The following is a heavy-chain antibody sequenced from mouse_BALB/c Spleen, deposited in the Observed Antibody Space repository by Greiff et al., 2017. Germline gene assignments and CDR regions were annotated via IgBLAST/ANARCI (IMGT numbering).Heavy chain of an antibody. V-gene: IGHV1-7*01. Sequence: QVQLQQSGAELAKPGASVKMSCKASGYTFTSYWMHWVTQRPGQGLEWIGYINPSTGYTEYNQKFKDKATLTADKSSSTAYMQLSSLTSEDSAVYYCAREGDGFAYWGQGTLVTVSA. CDR1: GYTFTSYW. CDR2: INPSTGYT. J-gene: IGHJ3*01. CDR3: AREGDGFAY.